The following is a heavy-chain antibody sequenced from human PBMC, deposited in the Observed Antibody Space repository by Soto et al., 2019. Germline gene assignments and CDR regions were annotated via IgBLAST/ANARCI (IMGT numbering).Heavy chain of an antibody. Sequence: GASVEVSCKASGFTFTSSAVQWVRQARGQSLEWIGWIVVGSGNTNYAQKFQERVTITRDMSTSTAYMELSSLRSEATAVYYCAAEQSSGNYLSSDYYYGMDVWGQGTTVTVSS. J-gene: IGHJ6*02. CDR3: AAEQSSGNYLSSDYYYGMDV. CDR2: IVVGSGNT. CDR1: GFTFTSSA. V-gene: IGHV1-58*01. D-gene: IGHD3-22*01.